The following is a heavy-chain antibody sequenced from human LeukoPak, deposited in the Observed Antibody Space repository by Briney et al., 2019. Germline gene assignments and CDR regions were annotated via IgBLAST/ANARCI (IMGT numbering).Heavy chain of an antibody. CDR3: ARDLAYSRLDY. V-gene: IGHV3-7*01. J-gene: IGHJ4*02. CDR2: INPDGNKK. D-gene: IGHD5-18*01. CDR1: GLTFSSSW. Sequence: GGSLRLSCAVSGLTFSSSWMDWVRQAPGKGLEWVASINPDGNKKYSADSVRGRFTISRDNAENSLYLQMNSLRVEDTAFYYCARDLAYSRLDYWGQGMLVTVSS.